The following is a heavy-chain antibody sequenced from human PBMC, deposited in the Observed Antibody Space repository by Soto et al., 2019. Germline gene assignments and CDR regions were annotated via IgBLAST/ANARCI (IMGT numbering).Heavy chain of an antibody. J-gene: IGHJ5*02. Sequence: QVQLVQSGAEVKKPGSSVKVSCKASGGTFSSYTISWVRQAPGQGLEWMGRIIPILGIANYEQKFQGRVTITADKSTSTAYMELSSLRAEDTAVYYCAGTSLECGDWFDPWGQGTLVTVSS. CDR1: GGTFSSYT. D-gene: IGHD3-3*01. CDR2: IIPILGIA. V-gene: IGHV1-69*02. CDR3: AGTSLECGDWFDP.